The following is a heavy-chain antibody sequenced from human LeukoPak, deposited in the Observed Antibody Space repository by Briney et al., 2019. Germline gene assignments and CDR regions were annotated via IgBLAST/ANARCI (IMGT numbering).Heavy chain of an antibody. CDR2: ISVYNGNT. D-gene: IGHD6-13*01. V-gene: IGHV1-18*01. J-gene: IGHJ4*02. CDR1: GYTFTRYG. CDR3: ARDSSSSWYGFCDY. Sequence: ASVKVSCKASGYTFTRYGISRVRQAPGQGLEWMGWISVYNGNTNYAQKFQGRVTMTTDTSTNTAYMELRSLRSDDTAVYYCARDSSSSWYGFCDYWGQGTLVTVSS.